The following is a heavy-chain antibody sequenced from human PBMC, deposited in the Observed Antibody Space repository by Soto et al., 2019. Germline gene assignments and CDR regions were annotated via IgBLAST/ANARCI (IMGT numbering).Heavy chain of an antibody. CDR1: GGSFSGYY. Sequence: LSLTCAVYGGSFSGYYWSWIRQPPGKGLEWIGEINHSGSTNYNPSLKSRVTISVDTSKNQFSLKLSSVTAADTAVYYCARGSEGVGMDVWGQGTTVTVSS. J-gene: IGHJ6*02. V-gene: IGHV4-34*01. D-gene: IGHD6-25*01. CDR3: ARGSEGVGMDV. CDR2: INHSGST.